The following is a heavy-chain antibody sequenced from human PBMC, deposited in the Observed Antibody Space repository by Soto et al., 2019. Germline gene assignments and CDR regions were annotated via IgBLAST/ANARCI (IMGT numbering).Heavy chain of an antibody. D-gene: IGHD2-15*01. CDR1: GYTFTSYA. CDR2: INAGNGNT. V-gene: IGHV1-3*05. J-gene: IGHJ4*02. CDR3: ARGPGGPDGPGDY. Sequence: QVQLVQSGAEEKKPGASVKVSCKASGYTFTSYAMHWVRQAPGQRLEWMGWINAGNGNTKYSQKFQGRVTITRDTSASTAYMELTSLRSEDTAVYYCARGPGGPDGPGDYWGQGTLVTVSS.